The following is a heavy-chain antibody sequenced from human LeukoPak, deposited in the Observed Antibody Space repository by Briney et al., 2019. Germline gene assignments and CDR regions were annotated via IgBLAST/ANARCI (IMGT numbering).Heavy chain of an antibody. Sequence: SGGSLRLSCAGSGFTFSSYAMHWVRQAPGKGLEWVALVSYDGSFKHYADSVKGRFTISRDNSENTLSLQMDSLRAEDTAVYYCAKGRDGYNNAFDYWGQGTLVTVSS. CDR3: AKGRDGYNNAFDY. J-gene: IGHJ4*02. CDR1: GFTFSSYA. CDR2: VSYDGSFK. V-gene: IGHV3-30*18. D-gene: IGHD5-24*01.